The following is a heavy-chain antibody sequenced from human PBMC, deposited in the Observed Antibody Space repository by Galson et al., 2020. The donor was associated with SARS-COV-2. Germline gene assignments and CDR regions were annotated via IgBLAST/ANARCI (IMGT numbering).Heavy chain of an antibody. V-gene: IGHV4-38-2*02. CDR3: ARQGVNMIVLVTVPGWYFDL. CDR1: GYSVSTTNY. Sequence: SETLSLTCTVSGYSVSTTNYWGWVRQPTGRGLEWIGSVYPSGTTYYNPSLKSRVTISVDTSKNQFSLRLDSVTAADTALYYCARQGVNMIVLVTVPGWYFDLWGRGTLVTVSS. J-gene: IGHJ2*01. CDR2: VYPSGTT. D-gene: IGHD3-22*01.